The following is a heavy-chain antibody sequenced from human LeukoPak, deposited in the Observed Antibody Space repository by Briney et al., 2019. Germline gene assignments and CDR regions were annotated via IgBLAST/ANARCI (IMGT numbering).Heavy chain of an antibody. V-gene: IGHV3-23*01. CDR1: GHSLTSYA. D-gene: IGHD2-15*01. CDR2: ISISGVST. Sequence: PGGSLRLSCAASGHSLTSYAMSWVRQAPGQGLEWVSSISISGVSTYYADSVKDRFTISRDNSENTLHLQMNSLLDVDTAIDFDARCVVGLQSWCNWFDPWGQASLVTVSS. CDR3: ARCVVGLQSWCNWFDP. J-gene: IGHJ5*02.